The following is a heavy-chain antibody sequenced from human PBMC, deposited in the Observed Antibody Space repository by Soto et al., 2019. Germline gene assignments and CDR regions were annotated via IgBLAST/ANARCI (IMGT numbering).Heavy chain of an antibody. V-gene: IGHV3-15*01. Sequence: GGSLRLSCAASGFTFSNAWMSWVRQAPGKGLEWVGRIKSKTDGGTTDYAAPVKGRFTISRDDSKNTLYLQMNSLKTEDTAVYYCTTAAAAAGYYYYYYGMDVWGQGTTVTV. CDR3: TTAAAAAGYYYYYYGMDV. CDR1: GFTFSNAW. D-gene: IGHD6-13*01. J-gene: IGHJ6*02. CDR2: IKSKTDGGTT.